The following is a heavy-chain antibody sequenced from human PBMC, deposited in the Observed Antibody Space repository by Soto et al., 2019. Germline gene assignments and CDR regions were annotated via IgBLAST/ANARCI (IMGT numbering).Heavy chain of an antibody. D-gene: IGHD5-12*01. Sequence: GGSLRLSCAASGFTLSGSAIHWVRQASGKGLEWVGRIRTKANNYATAFGASVKGSFTISRDDSKNTAYLQTNSLKIEDTAVYYCTTKKYPWIYWGQGTTVTVSS. CDR1: GFTLSGSA. CDR3: TTKKYPWIY. V-gene: IGHV3-73*01. J-gene: IGHJ6*02. CDR2: IRTKANNYAT.